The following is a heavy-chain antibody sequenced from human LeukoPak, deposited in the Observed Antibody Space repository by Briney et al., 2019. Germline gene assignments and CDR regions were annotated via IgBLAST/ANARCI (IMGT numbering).Heavy chain of an antibody. D-gene: IGHD3-3*01. V-gene: IGHV3-33*08. J-gene: IGHJ4*02. CDR1: GFTFSSYG. CDR3: ARDKIYDFWSGHNLDY. CDR2: IWYDGTNK. Sequence: HPGGSLRLSCAASGFTFSSYGMHWVRQAPGKGLEWVAVIWYDGTNKYYGDSVKGRFTISRDNSKNTLYLQINRLRVEDTAVYYCARDKIYDFWSGHNLDYWGQGTLVTVSS.